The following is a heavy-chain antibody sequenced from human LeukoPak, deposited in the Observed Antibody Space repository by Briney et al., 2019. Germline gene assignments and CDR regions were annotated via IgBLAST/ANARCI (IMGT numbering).Heavy chain of an antibody. V-gene: IGHV3-49*04. CDR1: GFTFGDYA. CDR3: TRDHGGYSGSYRFGY. D-gene: IGHD1-26*01. CDR2: IRSKHYGGTT. Sequence: PGGSLRLSCTASGFTFGDYAMSWVRQAPGKGLEWVGFIRSKHYGGTTEYAASVKGRFTISRDDSKSIAYLQMNSLKTEDTAVYYCTRDHGGYSGSYRFGYWGQGTLVTVSS. J-gene: IGHJ4*02.